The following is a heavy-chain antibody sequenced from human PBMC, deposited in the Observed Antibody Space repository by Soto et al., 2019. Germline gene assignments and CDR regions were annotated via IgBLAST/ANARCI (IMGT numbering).Heavy chain of an antibody. CDR2: IYYSGST. Sequence: PSETLSLTCTVSCGSISSGGYYLSWIREHPGKGLEWIGYIYYSGSTDYNPSLKSRVTISVXTSKKQFSLKLSSVTAADTAVYYCSRAPYSYYYDSSGHRLDYYGLDVWGQGTTVTVSS. CDR3: SRAPYSYYYDSSGHRLDYYGLDV. D-gene: IGHD3-22*01. V-gene: IGHV4-31*03. CDR1: CGSISSGGYY. J-gene: IGHJ6*02.